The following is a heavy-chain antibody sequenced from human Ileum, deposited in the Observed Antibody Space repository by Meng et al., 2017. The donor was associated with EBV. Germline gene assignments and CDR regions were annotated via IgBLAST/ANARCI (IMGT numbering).Heavy chain of an antibody. Sequence: EVVVFGSGWGCLKRAGYLRLYRQVFGLIFRVCALSLSRQVSGKGLEWVSTNSGSGGKTYYADSVKGRFTISRDNSQNTLYLQMNSLRAVDTAIYYCAQQLGENLGIDYWGQGTLVTVSS. CDR2: NSGSGGKT. J-gene: IGHJ4*02. CDR1: GLIFRVCA. D-gene: IGHD2-21*01. CDR3: AQQLGENLGIDY. V-gene: IGHV3-23*01.